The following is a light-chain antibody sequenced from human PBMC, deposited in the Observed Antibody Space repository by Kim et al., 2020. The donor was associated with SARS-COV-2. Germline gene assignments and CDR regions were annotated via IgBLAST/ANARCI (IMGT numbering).Light chain of an antibody. J-gene: IGKJ1*01. CDR2: AAS. Sequence: AAVGDRVTITCRASQSISSYLNWYQQKPGRAPELLIYAASSLQSGVPSRFSGSGSGTDFTLTISSLQPEDFATYYCQQSYSTVRTFGQGTKVDVK. CDR3: QQSYSTVRT. V-gene: IGKV1-39*01. CDR1: QSISSY.